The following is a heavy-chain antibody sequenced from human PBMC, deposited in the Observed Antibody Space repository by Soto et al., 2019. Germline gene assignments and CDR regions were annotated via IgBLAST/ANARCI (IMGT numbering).Heavy chain of an antibody. CDR3: ARDDVVAQKFDY. J-gene: IGHJ4*02. CDR1: GGSISSRSYY. D-gene: IGHD2-15*01. V-gene: IGHV4-39*07. CDR2: IYYSGST. Sequence: SETLSLTCTISGGSISSRSYYGGWIRQPPGKGLEWIGNIYYSGSTYYNPSLKSRVTISVDTSKNQFSLKLSSVTAADTAVYYCARDDVVAQKFDYWGQGTLVTVSS.